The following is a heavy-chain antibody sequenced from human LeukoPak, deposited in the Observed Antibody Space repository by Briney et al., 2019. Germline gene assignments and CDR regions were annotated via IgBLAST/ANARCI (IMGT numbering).Heavy chain of an antibody. CDR3: ARTDYYDMWFDP. Sequence: SETLSLTCTVSGGSISSGDYYWSWIRQPPRKGLEWIGYIYYSGSTYYNPSLKSRVTISVDTSKNQFSLKLSSVTAADTAVYYCARTDYYDMWFDPWGQGTLVTVSS. CDR1: GGSISSGDYY. CDR2: IYYSGST. D-gene: IGHD3-22*01. V-gene: IGHV4-30-4*08. J-gene: IGHJ5*02.